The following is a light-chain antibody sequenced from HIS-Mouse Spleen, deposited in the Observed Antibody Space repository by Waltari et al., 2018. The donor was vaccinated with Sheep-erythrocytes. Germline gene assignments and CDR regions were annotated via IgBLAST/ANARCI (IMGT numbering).Light chain of an antibody. CDR3: YSTDSSGNHWV. CDR1: ALPKKY. V-gene: IGLV3-10*01. Sequence: VSPGQTGRITCSGDALPKKYATWYQQKSGQAPALVIYEDSKRPSGIPERFSGSTSGTMATLTISGAQVEDEADYYCYSTDSSGNHWVFGGGTKLTVL. CDR2: EDS. J-gene: IGLJ3*02.